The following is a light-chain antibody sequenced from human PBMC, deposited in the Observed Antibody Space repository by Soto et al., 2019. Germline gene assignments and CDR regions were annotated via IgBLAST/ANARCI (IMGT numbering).Light chain of an antibody. Sequence: EFVLTQSPGALSLSPGKRASLSCRASQNISNYLIWYQQKPGQAPRLLIYDVSNRATGIPARFSGSGSGTEFTLTISSLQSEDLAVYYCQQYNNWPPITFGQGTRLEIK. CDR1: QNISNY. V-gene: IGKV3D-15*01. CDR2: DVS. CDR3: QQYNNWPPIT. J-gene: IGKJ5*01.